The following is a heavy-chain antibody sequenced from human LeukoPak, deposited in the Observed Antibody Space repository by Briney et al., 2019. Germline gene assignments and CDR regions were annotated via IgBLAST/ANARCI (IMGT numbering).Heavy chain of an antibody. CDR1: GFKFTNYA. Sequence: SGGSLRLSCAASGFKFTNYAMTWVRQAPGKGPEWVSAISAGGVDTFYADSVRGRFTISRDNSKSTLYLQMNSLRAEDTAVYYCAAKEGLTGYLSGSFDYWGQGTLVTGSS. CDR2: ISAGGVDT. CDR3: AAKEGLTGYLSGSFDY. V-gene: IGHV3-23*01. J-gene: IGHJ4*02. D-gene: IGHD3-9*01.